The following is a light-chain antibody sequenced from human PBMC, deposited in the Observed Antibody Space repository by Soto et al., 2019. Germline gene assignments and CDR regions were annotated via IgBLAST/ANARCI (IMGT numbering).Light chain of an antibody. CDR3: SSYSGSNNLHVL. V-gene: IGLV2-8*01. Sequence: QSALTQPPSASGSPGQSVTISCTGSSSDVGGYEYVSWYQQHPGKAPKLIIYEVIKRPSGVPDRFSGSKSGNTASLTVSGLQAEDEDDDYCSSYSGSNNLHVLFGGGTKLTVL. CDR1: SSDVGGYEY. CDR2: EVI. J-gene: IGLJ2*01.